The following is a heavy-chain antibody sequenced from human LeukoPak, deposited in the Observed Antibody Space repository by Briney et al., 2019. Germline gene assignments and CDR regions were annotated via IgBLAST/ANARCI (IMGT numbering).Heavy chain of an antibody. CDR2: IWYDGSNK. D-gene: IGHD3-3*01. CDR1: GFTFSSYG. Sequence: GRSLRLSCAASGFTFSSYGMHWVRQAPGKGLEWVAVIWYDGSNKYYADSVKGRFTISRDNSKNTLYLQMNSLRAEDTAVYYCAKEGSEKDFWSGYYAFGYDYWGQGTLVTVSS. J-gene: IGHJ4*02. V-gene: IGHV3-33*06. CDR3: AKEGSEKDFWSGYYAFGYDY.